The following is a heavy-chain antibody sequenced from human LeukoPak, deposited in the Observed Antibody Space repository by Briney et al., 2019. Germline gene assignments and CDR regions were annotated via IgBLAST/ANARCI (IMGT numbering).Heavy chain of an antibody. CDR1: GGSISSYY. CDR3: ARDAVIVVSSGARRWFDP. CDR2: IYYSGST. D-gene: IGHD3-22*01. Sequence: SETLSLTCTVSGGSISSYYWSWIRQPPGKGLEWIGYIYYSGSTNYNPSLKSRVTISVDTSKNQFSLKLSSVTAADTAVYYCARDAVIVVSSGARRWFDPWGQGTLVTVSS. J-gene: IGHJ5*02. V-gene: IGHV4-59*12.